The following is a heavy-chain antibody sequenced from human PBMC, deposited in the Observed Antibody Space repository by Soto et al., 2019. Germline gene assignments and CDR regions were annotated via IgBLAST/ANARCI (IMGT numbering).Heavy chain of an antibody. CDR2: ISYSGST. J-gene: IGHJ4*02. Sequence: SETLSLTCTVSGGSISSDTYSWSWIRQPPGKGLEWVGFISYSGSTYYNASLKSRVTISVDTSKNQFSLNPSFVTAADTAVYYCAKGGRQWLVTSDFNYWGQGALVTVSS. CDR1: GGSISSDTYS. CDR3: AKGGRQWLVTSDFNY. V-gene: IGHV4-30-4*08. D-gene: IGHD6-19*01.